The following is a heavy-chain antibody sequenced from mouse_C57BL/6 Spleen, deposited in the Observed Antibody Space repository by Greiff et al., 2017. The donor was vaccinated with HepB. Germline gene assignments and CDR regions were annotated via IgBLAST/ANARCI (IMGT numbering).Heavy chain of an antibody. D-gene: IGHD2-3*01. Sequence: QVQLKQPGAELVMPGASVKLSCKASGYTFTSYWMHWVKQRPGQGLEWIGEIDPSDSYTNYNQKFKGKSTLTVDKSSSTAYMQLSSLTSEDSAVYYCARSWLLRAWFAYWGQGTLVTVSA. V-gene: IGHV1-69*01. CDR1: GYTFTSYW. J-gene: IGHJ3*01. CDR3: ARSWLLRAWFAY. CDR2: IDPSDSYT.